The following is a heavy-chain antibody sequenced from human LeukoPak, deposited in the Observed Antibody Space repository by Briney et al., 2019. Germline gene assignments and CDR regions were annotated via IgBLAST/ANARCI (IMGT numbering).Heavy chain of an antibody. CDR1: GFTFSSYG. J-gene: IGHJ5*02. CDR2: IWYDGSNE. V-gene: IGHV3-33*06. D-gene: IGHD3-3*01. Sequence: QPGRSLRLSCAASGFTFSSYGMHWVRQAPGKGLEWVAVIWYDGSNEYYADSVKGRFTISRDNSKNTLYLQMNSLRAEDTAVYYCAKGPRITIFGVADSTGWFDPWGQGTLVTVSS. CDR3: AKGPRITIFGVADSTGWFDP.